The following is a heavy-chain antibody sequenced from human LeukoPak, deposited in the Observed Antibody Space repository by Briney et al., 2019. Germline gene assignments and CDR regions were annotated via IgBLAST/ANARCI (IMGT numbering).Heavy chain of an antibody. CDR2: IRSKTYGGTT. V-gene: IGHV3-49*04. CDR1: GFTFGDYA. J-gene: IGHJ4*02. D-gene: IGHD4-17*01. CDR3: TQYGDNANLDY. Sequence: GGSLRLSCTTSGFTFGDYAMSWVRQAPGRGLEWVGFIRSKTYGGTTEHAASVKGRFTISRDDSKSIAYLQMNSLKTEDTAVYYCTQYGDNANLDYWGQGTLVTVSS.